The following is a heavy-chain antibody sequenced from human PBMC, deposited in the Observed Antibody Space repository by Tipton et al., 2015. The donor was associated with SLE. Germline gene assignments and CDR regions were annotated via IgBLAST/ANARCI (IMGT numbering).Heavy chain of an antibody. Sequence: GLVKPSQTLSLTCTVSGGSISSGNFYWNWIRQPAGKGLEWIGRIYTSGSTNYNPSLKSRVTISVDTSKSQFSLKLSSVTAADTAVYYCASSVRGAAPFDYWGQGTLVTVSS. CDR3: ASSVRGAAPFDY. D-gene: IGHD3-10*02. CDR2: IYTSGST. J-gene: IGHJ4*02. CDR1: GGSISSGNFY. V-gene: IGHV4-61*02.